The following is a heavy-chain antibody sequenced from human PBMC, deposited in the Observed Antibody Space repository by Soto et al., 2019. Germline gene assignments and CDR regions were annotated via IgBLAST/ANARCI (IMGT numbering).Heavy chain of an antibody. J-gene: IGHJ6*02. Sequence: RGSLRLSCAASGFTFSSYAMSWVRQAPGKGLEWVSAISGSGGSTYYADSVKGRVTISRDNSKNTLYLQMNSLRAEDTAVYYCAKPRGYSYGDYYYYGMDVWGQGTTVTVSS. CDR2: ISGSGGST. V-gene: IGHV3-23*01. D-gene: IGHD5-18*01. CDR3: AKPRGYSYGDYYYYGMDV. CDR1: GFTFSSYA.